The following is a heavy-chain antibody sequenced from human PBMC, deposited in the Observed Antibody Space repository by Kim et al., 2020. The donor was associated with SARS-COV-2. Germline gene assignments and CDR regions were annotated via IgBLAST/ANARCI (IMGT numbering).Heavy chain of an antibody. CDR3: ARHLSSGYYSGSDAFDI. Sequence: SETLSLTCTVSGGSISSSSYYWGWIRQPPGKGLEWIGSIYYSGSTYYNPSLKSRVTISVDTSKNQFSLKLSSVTAADTAVYYCARHLSSGYYSGSDAFDIWGQGTMVTVSS. CDR1: GGSISSSSYY. V-gene: IGHV4-39*01. J-gene: IGHJ3*02. CDR2: IYYSGST. D-gene: IGHD3-22*01.